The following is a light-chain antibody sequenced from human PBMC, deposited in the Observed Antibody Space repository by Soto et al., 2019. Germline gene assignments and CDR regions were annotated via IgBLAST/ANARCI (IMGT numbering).Light chain of an antibody. CDR2: GAT. Sequence: EIVLTQSPGTLSLSPGERATLSCGASQHVSNNYLAWYQQKPGQAPRLLIYGATSRATGIPERFSGSASGTAFTLTVSSLEPEDFAVYHCQEYGNSPWTFGQGTKVEVK. J-gene: IGKJ1*01. CDR3: QEYGNSPWT. V-gene: IGKV3-20*01. CDR1: QHVSNNY.